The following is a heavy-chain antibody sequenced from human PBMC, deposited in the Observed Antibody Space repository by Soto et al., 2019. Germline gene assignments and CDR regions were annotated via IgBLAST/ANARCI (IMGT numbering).Heavy chain of an antibody. CDR3: AKEHYGSGSYFVRYVTGWFDP. CDR1: GFTFSSYA. J-gene: IGHJ5*02. D-gene: IGHD3-10*01. Sequence: GGSLRLSCAASGFTFSSYAMSWVRQAPGKGLEWVSAISGSGGSTYYADSVKGRFTISRDNSKNTLYLQMNSLRAEDTAVYYCAKEHYGSGSYFVRYVTGWFDPWGQGTLVTVSS. V-gene: IGHV3-23*01. CDR2: ISGSGGST.